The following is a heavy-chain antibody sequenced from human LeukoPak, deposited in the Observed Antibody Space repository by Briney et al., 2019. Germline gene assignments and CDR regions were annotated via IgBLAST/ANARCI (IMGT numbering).Heavy chain of an antibody. CDR2: IYHSGST. Sequence: SETLSLTCTVSGGSISSGGFYWSWIRQPPGKGLEWIGYIYHSGSTYYNPSLKSRVTISVDRSKNQFSLKLSSVTAADTAVYYCARDQNDSSSWDYWGQGTLVTVSS. J-gene: IGHJ4*02. V-gene: IGHV4-30-2*01. CDR3: ARDQNDSSSWDY. CDR1: GGSISSGGFY. D-gene: IGHD6-13*01.